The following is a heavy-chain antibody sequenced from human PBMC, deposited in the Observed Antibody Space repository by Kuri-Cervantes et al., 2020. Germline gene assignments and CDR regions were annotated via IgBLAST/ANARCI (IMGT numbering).Heavy chain of an antibody. V-gene: IGHV3-13*01. J-gene: IGHJ4*02. D-gene: IGHD1-26*01. CDR2: IGTAGDT. CDR3: ARDGRSGSYPRGFFDC. Sequence: LSLTCAASGFTFSSYDMHWVRQATGKGLEWVSAIGTAGDTYYPGSVKGRFTISRENAKNSLYLQMNSLRAGDTAVYYCARDGRSGSYPRGFFDCWGQGTLVTVSS. CDR1: GFTFSSYD.